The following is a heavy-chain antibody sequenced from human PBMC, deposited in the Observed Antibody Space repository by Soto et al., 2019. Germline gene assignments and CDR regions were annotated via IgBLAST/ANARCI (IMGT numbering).Heavy chain of an antibody. J-gene: IGHJ4*02. CDR3: ARDRGTFNFDY. CDR2: VWHDGGEK. D-gene: IGHD1-1*01. Sequence: VQLVESGGAVVQPGTSLRLSCAASGFSFSNYVIHWVRQAPGKGLEWVALVWHDGGEKFYGDAVKGRFSISRDNSKNTVSLIMDSLRADDTAVYYCARDRGTFNFDYWGPGTLVTVSS. V-gene: IGHV3-33*01. CDR1: GFSFSNYV.